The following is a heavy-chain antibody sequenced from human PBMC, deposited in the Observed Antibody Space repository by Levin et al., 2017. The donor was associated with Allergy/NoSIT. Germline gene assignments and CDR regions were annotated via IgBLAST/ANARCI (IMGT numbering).Heavy chain of an antibody. D-gene: IGHD3-3*01. CDR2: INSDGSST. J-gene: IGHJ6*02. CDR3: ARVRSWSGYVYYYYGMDV. V-gene: IGHV3-74*01. CDR1: GFTFSSYW. Sequence: GGSLRLSCAASGFTFSSYWMHWVRQAPGKGLVWVSRINSDGSSTSYADSVKGRFTISRDNAKNTLYLQMNSLRAEDTAVYYCARVRSWSGYVYYYYGMDVWGQGTTVTVSS.